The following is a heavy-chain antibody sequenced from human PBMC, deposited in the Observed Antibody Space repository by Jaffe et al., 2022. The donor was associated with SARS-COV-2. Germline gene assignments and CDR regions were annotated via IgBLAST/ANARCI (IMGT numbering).Heavy chain of an antibody. CDR1: GFTFSSYA. V-gene: IGHV3-23*04. J-gene: IGHJ3*02. D-gene: IGHD3-22*01. CDR2: ISGSGGST. CDR3: AKPLDYYDSSGYGRDDAFDI. Sequence: EVQLVESGGGLVQPGGSLRLSCAASGFTFSSYAMSWVRQAPGKGLEWVSAISGSGGSTYYADSVKGRFTISRDNSKNTLYLQMNSLRAEDTAVYYCAKPLDYYDSSGYGRDDAFDIWGQGTMVTVSS.